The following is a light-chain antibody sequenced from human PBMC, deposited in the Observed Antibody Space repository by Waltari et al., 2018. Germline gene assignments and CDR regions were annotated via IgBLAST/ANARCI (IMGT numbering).Light chain of an antibody. J-gene: IGLJ2*01. CDR1: SSDVGGYNS. CDR2: DVS. CDR3: CLFAAGNTVI. V-gene: IGLV2-11*01. Sequence: QSALTQPRSVSGSPGQSVTISCTGTSSDVGGYNSVSWYQQDPGKAPKLLIFDVSERPSGVSDRSSGSKSGNTASLTISGLQAEDEADYHCCLFAAGNTVIFGGGTKLTVV.